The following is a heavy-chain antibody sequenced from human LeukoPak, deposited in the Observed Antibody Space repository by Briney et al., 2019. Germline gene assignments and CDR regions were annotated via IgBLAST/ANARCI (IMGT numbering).Heavy chain of an antibody. D-gene: IGHD3-16*01. CDR2: ISGSSSYI. CDR3: ARVPNPGFAALDNFLDC. J-gene: IGHJ4*02. V-gene: IGHV3-21*01. CDR1: GFTFSSCG. Sequence: GGSLRLSCAASGFTFSSCGMSWVRQAPGKGLEWVSSISGSSSYIFYADSVKGRFTVSRDNAKNSLYLHVGSLGAEDTAVYYCARVPNPGFAALDNFLDCWGQGALVTVSS.